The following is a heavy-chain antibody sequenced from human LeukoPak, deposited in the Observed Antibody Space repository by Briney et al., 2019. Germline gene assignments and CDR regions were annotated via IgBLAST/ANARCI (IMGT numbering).Heavy chain of an antibody. J-gene: IGHJ4*02. D-gene: IGHD2-8*01. V-gene: IGHV4-39*07. Sequence: PSETLSLTCTVSGGSISSSSYYWGWIRQPPGKGLEWIGSIYYSGSTYYNPSLKSRVTISVDTSKNQFSLKLSSVTAADTAVYYCAREATTRMVYAIKAFDYWGQGTLVTVSS. CDR2: IYYSGST. CDR3: AREATTRMVYAIKAFDY. CDR1: GGSISSSSYY.